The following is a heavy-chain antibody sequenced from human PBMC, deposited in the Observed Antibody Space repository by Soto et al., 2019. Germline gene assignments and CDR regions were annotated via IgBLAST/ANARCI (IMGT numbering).Heavy chain of an antibody. J-gene: IGHJ6*02. Sequence: QVQLVQSGAEVKKPGASVKVSCKASGYTFTSYGISWVRQAPGQGLEWMGWISAYNGNTNYAQKLQGRVTMTTDTSTSKAYMELRSLRSDDTAVYYCARDGQLLWFGELLSYYYDGMDVWGQGTTVTVSS. D-gene: IGHD3-10*01. CDR3: ARDGQLLWFGELLSYYYDGMDV. CDR1: GYTFTSYG. CDR2: ISAYNGNT. V-gene: IGHV1-18*04.